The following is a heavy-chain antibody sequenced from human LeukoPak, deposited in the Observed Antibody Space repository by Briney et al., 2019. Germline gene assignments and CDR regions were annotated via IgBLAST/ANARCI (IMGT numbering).Heavy chain of an antibody. CDR1: GFTFSSFA. Sequence: GRSLRLSCAASGFTFSSFAMSWVRQAPGEGLEWVSAISGSGGSTYYADSVKGRFTISRDNSKSTLYLQMNSLRAEDTAVYYCAKDRHYYDSSGQPIWGQGTLVTVSS. CDR2: ISGSGGST. V-gene: IGHV3-23*01. J-gene: IGHJ4*02. D-gene: IGHD3-22*01. CDR3: AKDRHYYDSSGQPI.